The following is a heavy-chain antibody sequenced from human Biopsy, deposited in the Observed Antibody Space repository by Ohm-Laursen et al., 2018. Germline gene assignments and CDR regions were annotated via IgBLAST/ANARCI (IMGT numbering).Heavy chain of an antibody. CDR3: ARTPILIVSAGLVYRHRRHLQGMDV. V-gene: IGHV2-70*11. CDR1: GFSLSDRGMC. CDR2: VDWEDYK. J-gene: IGHJ6*02. D-gene: IGHD6-13*01. Sequence: PTQTLTLTCSFSGFSLSDRGMCVSWIRQAPGKALEWLARVDWEDYKDYRASLQTKLSISKDTSNDQVVLTVNNVDPADTATYYCARTPILIVSAGLVYRHRRHLQGMDVWGQGIAVTVS.